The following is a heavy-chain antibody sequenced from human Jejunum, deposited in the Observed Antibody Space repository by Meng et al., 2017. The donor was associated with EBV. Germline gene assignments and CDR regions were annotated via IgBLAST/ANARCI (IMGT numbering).Heavy chain of an antibody. CDR2: ITGSSGTT. D-gene: IGHD1-1*01. J-gene: IGHJ4*02. CDR1: GFTFSSSA. Sequence: LRGSGGSLGRRGGSLRLLCAAPGFTFSSSAMSWVRQAPGRGLEWVSVITGSSGTTYYADSVKGRFTISRDTSKNTLYLQMNGLRAEDTAIYYCAKLTNYWGQGTLVTVSS. CDR3: AKLTNY. V-gene: IGHV3-23*01.